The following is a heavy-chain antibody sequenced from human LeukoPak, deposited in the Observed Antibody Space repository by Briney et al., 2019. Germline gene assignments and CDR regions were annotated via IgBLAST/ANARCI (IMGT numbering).Heavy chain of an antibody. CDR1: GSSISSYY. Sequence: SETLSLTCTVSGSSISSYYWSWIRQPPGKGLEWIGYIYYSGSTKYNPSLKSRVTISVDTSKIQFSLNLSSVTAADTAVYYCARDTREDTAMAYFDYWGQGTLVTVSS. J-gene: IGHJ4*02. D-gene: IGHD5-18*01. CDR2: IYYSGST. CDR3: ARDTREDTAMAYFDY. V-gene: IGHV4-59*01.